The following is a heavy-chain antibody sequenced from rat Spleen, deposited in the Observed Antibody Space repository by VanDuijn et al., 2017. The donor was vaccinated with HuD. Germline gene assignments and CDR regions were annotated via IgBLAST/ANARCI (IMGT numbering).Heavy chain of an antibody. D-gene: IGHD5-1*01. CDR1: GFTFNNYW. V-gene: IGHV5-31*01. J-gene: IGHJ2*01. Sequence: EVQLVESGGGLVQPGRSLKLSCVASGFTFNNYWMTWIRQAPGKGLEWVASITNTDDSTYYPDSVKGRFTISRDNAKSTLYLKMNSLRSEDTATYYCTNNWEAYYWGQGVMVTVSS. CDR2: ITNTDDST. CDR3: TNNWEAYY.